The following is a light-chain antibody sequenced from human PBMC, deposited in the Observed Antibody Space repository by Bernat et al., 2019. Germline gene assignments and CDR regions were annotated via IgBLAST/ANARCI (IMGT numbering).Light chain of an antibody. J-gene: IGLJ2*01. CDR2: RDN. CDR1: RLGTKF. Sequence: SSELTQSPSVSVSPGQIASITCSGERLGTKFTCWYQQKPGQSPVVVIYRDNMRPSGISERFSGSHSGNTATLTITGTQPMDEADYYCQAWDSSAGFFGGGTKLTVL. CDR3: QAWDSSAGF. V-gene: IGLV3-1*01.